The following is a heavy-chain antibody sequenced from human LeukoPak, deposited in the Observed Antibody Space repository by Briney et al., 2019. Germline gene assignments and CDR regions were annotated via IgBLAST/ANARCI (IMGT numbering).Heavy chain of an antibody. CDR2: INPNSGGT. CDR1: GYTSTGYY. Sequence: ASVKVSCKASGYTSTGYYMHWVRQAPGQGLEWMGWINPNSGGTKYAQKFQGRVTMTRDTSISTVYMEVSRLRSDDTAVYYCAREEGYCSSTICSAPFDYWGQGTLVIVSS. D-gene: IGHD2-2*01. V-gene: IGHV1-2*02. CDR3: AREEGYCSSTICSAPFDY. J-gene: IGHJ4*02.